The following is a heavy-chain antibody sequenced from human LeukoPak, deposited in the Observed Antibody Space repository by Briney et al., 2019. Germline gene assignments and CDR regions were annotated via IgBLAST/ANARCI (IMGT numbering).Heavy chain of an antibody. CDR2: ISNSGSTI. CDR1: GFTFSSYQ. D-gene: IGHD3-10*01. V-gene: IGHV3-48*03. J-gene: IGHJ4*02. Sequence: GGSLRLSCAASGFTFSSYQMSWVRQAPGKGLEWLSHISNSGSTIYYADSVKGRFTISRDNPKDSLFLHMNSLRAEDTAVYYCARDLFYYGSGTFDHWGQGTLVTVSS. CDR3: ARDLFYYGSGTFDH.